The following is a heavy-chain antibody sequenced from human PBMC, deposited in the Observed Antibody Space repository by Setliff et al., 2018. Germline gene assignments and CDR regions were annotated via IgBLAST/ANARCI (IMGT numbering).Heavy chain of an antibody. CDR3: ARNGLVPAVKGGENWFDP. CDR1: GFTFSSYG. J-gene: IGHJ5*02. CDR2: IWYDGSNK. Sequence: PGESLKISCAASGFTFSSYGMHWVRQAPGKGLEWVAVIWYDGSNKYYADSVKGRFTISRDNSKNTLYLQMNSLRAEDTAVYYCARNGLVPAVKGGENWFDPWGQGTLVTVSS. V-gene: IGHV3-33*01. D-gene: IGHD2-2*01.